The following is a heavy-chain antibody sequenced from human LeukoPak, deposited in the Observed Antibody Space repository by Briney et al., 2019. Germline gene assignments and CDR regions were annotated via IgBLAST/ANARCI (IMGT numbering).Heavy chain of an antibody. CDR2: IKSKGGGETR. CDR3: SWSVTTWVQLGS. J-gene: IGHJ5*02. CDR1: GFIFSDAW. V-gene: IGHV3-15*01. D-gene: IGHD5-24*01. Sequence: GGSLRLSCAASGFIFSDAWMSWVRQAPGKGLEWIGNIKSKGGGETRDYGAPVKGRFTISRDDSKNTVYLQMNSLRTEDTAVYYCSWSVTTWVQLGSWGQGTLDTVSS.